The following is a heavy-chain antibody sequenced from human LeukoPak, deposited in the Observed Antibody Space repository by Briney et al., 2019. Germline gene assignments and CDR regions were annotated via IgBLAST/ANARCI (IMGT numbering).Heavy chain of an antibody. V-gene: IGHV3-23*01. J-gene: IGHJ4*02. D-gene: IGHD5-18*01. Sequence: GGSLRLSCTASGFTFTSYAMSWVRQAPGKGLEWVSGISGGGGSTYYADSVKGRFTISRDNSKNTLYLQMNSLRAEDTAVYYCAKDPGYSYGYVHYWGQGTLVTVSS. CDR2: ISGGGGST. CDR3: AKDPGYSYGYVHY. CDR1: GFTFTSYA.